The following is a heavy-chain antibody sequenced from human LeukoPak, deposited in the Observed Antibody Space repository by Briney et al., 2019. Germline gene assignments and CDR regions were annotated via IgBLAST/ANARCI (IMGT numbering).Heavy chain of an antibody. CDR3: ARYSGYQYYFDY. CDR1: GFTFSSYG. CDR2: ISASGGST. Sequence: GGSLRLSCAASGFTFSSYGMSWVRQAPGKGLEWVSAISASGGSTYYADSVKGRFTISRDNAKNSLYLQMNSLRAEDTAVYYCARYSGYQYYFDYWGQGTLVTVSS. V-gene: IGHV3-23*01. J-gene: IGHJ4*02. D-gene: IGHD5-12*01.